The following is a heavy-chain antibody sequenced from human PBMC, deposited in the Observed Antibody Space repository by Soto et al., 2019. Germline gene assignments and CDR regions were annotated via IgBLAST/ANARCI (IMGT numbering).Heavy chain of an antibody. CDR3: AADNDFWSGHYSFDY. CDR2: IVVGSGNT. J-gene: IGHJ4*02. D-gene: IGHD3-3*01. V-gene: IGHV1-58*01. CDR1: GFTISSSA. Sequence: ASVKVSCKASGFTISSSAGQWVRQARGQRLEWIGWIVVGSGNTNYAQKFQERVTITRDMSTSTAYMELTSLRSDDTAVYYCAADNDFWSGHYSFDYWGQGALVTVSS.